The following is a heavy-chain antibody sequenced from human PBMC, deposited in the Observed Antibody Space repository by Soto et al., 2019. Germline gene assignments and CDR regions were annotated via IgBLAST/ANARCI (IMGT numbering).Heavy chain of an antibody. J-gene: IGHJ3*01. CDR2: INGDNGNT. CDR1: GYIFTTYA. V-gene: IGHV1-3*01. Sequence: QVQLVQSGAELKNLGASVKVTCKASGYIFTTYAMHWVRQAPGQRLEWVGWINGDNGNTKYSEKFQGRVTLMRDTSASTASMELSSLRSEDTAMYYCARDYCLGGTCADDAFDVWGQGTMVIVSS. CDR3: ARDYCLGGTCADDAFDV. D-gene: IGHD3-16*01.